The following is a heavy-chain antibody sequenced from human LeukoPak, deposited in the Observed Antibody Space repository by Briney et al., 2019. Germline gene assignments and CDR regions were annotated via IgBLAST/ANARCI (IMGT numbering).Heavy chain of an antibody. J-gene: IGHJ4*02. CDR3: TTEMYVGGSYYFDY. Sequence: GGSLRLSCAASGFTFSNAWMSCVRQAPGKGREWVGRIKSKTDGGTTDYAAPVKGRFTISRDDSKNTLYLQMNSLKTEDTAMYYCTTEMYVGGSYYFDYWGQGTLVTVSS. CDR2: IKSKTDGGTT. V-gene: IGHV3-15*01. D-gene: IGHD1-26*01. CDR1: GFTFSNAW.